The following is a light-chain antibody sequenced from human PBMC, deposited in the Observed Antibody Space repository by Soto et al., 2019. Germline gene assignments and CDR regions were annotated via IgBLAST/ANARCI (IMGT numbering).Light chain of an antibody. CDR2: GSS. CDR3: QSYDSSLSGVV. J-gene: IGLJ2*01. CDR1: SSNIGAGYD. Sequence: QSVLTQPPSVSGAPGQGVTISCTGASSNIGAGYDVHWYHQIPGTAPQLLIYGSSNRPSGVPDRFSASKSGTSASLAITGLQPEDEGEYYCQSYDSSLSGVVFGGVTQLTVL. V-gene: IGLV1-40*01.